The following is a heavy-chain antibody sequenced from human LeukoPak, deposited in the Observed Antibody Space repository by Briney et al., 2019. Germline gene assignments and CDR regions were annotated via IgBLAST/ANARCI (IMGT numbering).Heavy chain of an antibody. D-gene: IGHD2-21*02. V-gene: IGHV3-23*01. CDR1: GFTFSSYA. CDR3: AKLEGGNSRYYYYGMDV. Sequence: GGSLRLSCAASGFTFSSYAMSWVRQAPGRGLEWVSAISGSGGSTYYADSVKGRFTISRDNSKNTLYLQMNSLRAEDTAVYYCAKLEGGNSRYYYYGMDVWGQGTTVTVSS. J-gene: IGHJ6*02. CDR2: ISGSGGST.